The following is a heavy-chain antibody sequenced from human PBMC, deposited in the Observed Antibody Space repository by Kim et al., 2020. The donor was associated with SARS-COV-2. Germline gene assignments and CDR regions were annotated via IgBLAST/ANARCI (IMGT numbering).Heavy chain of an antibody. V-gene: IGHV3-33*01. D-gene: IGHD3-22*01. Sequence: GGSLRLSCAASGFTFSSYGMHWVRQAPGKGLEWVAVIWYDGSNKYYADSVKGRFTISRDNSKNTLYLQMNSLRAEDTAVYYCAREGYYYDSSGYYSQYYFDYWGQGTLVTVSS. CDR2: IWYDGSNK. CDR3: AREGYYYDSSGYYSQYYFDY. J-gene: IGHJ4*02. CDR1: GFTFSSYG.